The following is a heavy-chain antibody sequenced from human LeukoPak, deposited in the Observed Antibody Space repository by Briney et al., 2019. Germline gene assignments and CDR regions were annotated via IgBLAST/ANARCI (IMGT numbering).Heavy chain of an antibody. CDR1: GGSLSSYY. D-gene: IGHD3-9*01. Sequence: SETLSLTCTVSGGSLSSYYWSWVRQPPGKGLEWSGYIYYSGSTNYNPSLKSRVTISVDTSKNQFSLKLSSVTAADTAVYYCARVRAYYDILTGYYYYYYMDVWGKGTTVTISS. J-gene: IGHJ6*03. CDR2: IYYSGST. V-gene: IGHV4-59*01. CDR3: ARVRAYYDILTGYYYYYYMDV.